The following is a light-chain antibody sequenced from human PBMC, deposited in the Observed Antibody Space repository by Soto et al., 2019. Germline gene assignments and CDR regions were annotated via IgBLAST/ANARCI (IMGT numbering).Light chain of an antibody. CDR3: CSYTGFYSYV. V-gene: IGLV2-23*01. Sequence: QSVLTQPASVSGSPGQSITISCTGTSSDVVNDLLVSWYQQQPGKAPKLMIYEGTKRPAGVSDRFSGSKSGNTASLTISGLQAEDEADYYCCSYTGFYSYVFGTGTKLTVL. J-gene: IGLJ1*01. CDR1: SSDVVNDLL. CDR2: EGT.